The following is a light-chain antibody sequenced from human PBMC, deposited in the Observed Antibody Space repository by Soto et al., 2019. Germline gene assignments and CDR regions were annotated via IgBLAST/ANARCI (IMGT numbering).Light chain of an antibody. CDR1: IXDVGAYNL. J-gene: IGLJ3*02. Sequence: QSVLTQPASVSGSAGQSITISCSGTIXDVGAYNLVSWYQQHPSTAPKLIIYEVRNRPSGISSRFSGSRSGNTASLTISGRQSHDDGAYYCSAYTARSSLVSGGGTK. V-gene: IGLV2-14*01. CDR3: SAYTARSSLV. CDR2: EVR.